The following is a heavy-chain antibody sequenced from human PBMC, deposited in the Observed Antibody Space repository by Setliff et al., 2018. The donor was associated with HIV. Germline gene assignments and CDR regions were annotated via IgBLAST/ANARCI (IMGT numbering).Heavy chain of an antibody. V-gene: IGHV1-69*13. CDR1: GDTFNSHA. CDR3: ARDSRDIVVVIAPEPEPYYFYGMDG. CDR2: IIPIFGTP. D-gene: IGHD2-15*01. Sequence: SVKVSCKASGDTFNSHAISWVRQAPGQGLEWMGGIIPIFGTPNYPQKFKGRLTITADESTSTVYMELSSLRSEDTAVYYCARDSRDIVVVIAPEPEPYYFYGMDGLGEGTTVTVSS. J-gene: IGHJ6*04.